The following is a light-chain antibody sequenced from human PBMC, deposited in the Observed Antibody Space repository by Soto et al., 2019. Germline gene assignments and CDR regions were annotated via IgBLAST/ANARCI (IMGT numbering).Light chain of an antibody. CDR2: DAS. CDR1: QSVNSDY. Sequence: EIVLTQYPVTLSSSPGERATLSCGARQSVNSDYLAWDQEKPGLAPRLLMVDASSRANGIPDRFRGSGSGTDFTLTISSLEPEDFAVYYCQQYGSSPWTFGQGAKVNIK. CDR3: QQYGSSPWT. V-gene: IGKV3D-20*01. J-gene: IGKJ1*01.